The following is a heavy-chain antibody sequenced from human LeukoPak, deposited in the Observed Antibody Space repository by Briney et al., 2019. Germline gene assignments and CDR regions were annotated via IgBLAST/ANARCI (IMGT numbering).Heavy chain of an antibody. CDR3: AKVPRQNGWFPLSDY. CDR2: IKQDGGEK. J-gene: IGHJ4*02. V-gene: IGHV3-7*02. D-gene: IGHD6-19*01. CDR1: GFTFSSYW. Sequence: PGGSLRLSCAASGFTFSSYWMSWVRQAPGKGLEWVANIKQDGGEKYYVGSVKGRFTISRDNAKNSLYLQMNSLRPEDTAVYYCAKVPRQNGWFPLSDYWGQGALVTVAS.